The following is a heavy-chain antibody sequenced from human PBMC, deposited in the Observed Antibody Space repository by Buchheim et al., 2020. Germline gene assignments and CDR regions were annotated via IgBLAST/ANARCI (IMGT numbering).Heavy chain of an antibody. Sequence: QVQLQESGPGLVKPSQPLSLTCTVSGGSISRGSYYWTWIRQPAGKGLEWIGRIYPSGSTNYNPSLKSRVTISVDTSTNQIFLKLSAVTAADTAMYYCARGSPMVFWGQGTL. CDR1: GGSISRGSYY. D-gene: IGHD3-10*01. CDR2: IYPSGST. CDR3: ARGSPMVF. V-gene: IGHV4-61*02. J-gene: IGHJ4*02.